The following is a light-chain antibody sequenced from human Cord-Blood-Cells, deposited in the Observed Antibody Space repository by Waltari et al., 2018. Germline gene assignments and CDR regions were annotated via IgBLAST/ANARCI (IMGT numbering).Light chain of an antibody. CDR2: AAS. CDR1: QSISSY. J-gene: IGKJ1*01. Sequence: DIQMTQSPSSLSASVGDRVTITCRASQSISSYLNWYQQKPGKAPKLLIYAASSLQSGVPSMFSGSGSGTDFTLTINSLQPEDFATYYGQQSYSTPTTFGQGTKVEIK. CDR3: QQSYSTPTT. V-gene: IGKV1-39*01.